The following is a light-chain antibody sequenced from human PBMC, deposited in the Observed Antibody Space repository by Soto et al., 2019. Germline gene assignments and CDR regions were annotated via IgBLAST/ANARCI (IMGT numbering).Light chain of an antibody. J-gene: IGKJ4*01. CDR3: QQYGSSPLT. CDR1: QSVTTSY. V-gene: IGKV3-20*01. CDR2: GAA. Sequence: DIVVTQSPGILSLSPGERATLSSRASQSVTTSYLAWYQHKPEQAPRLLIYGAASRVTGIPDRFSGSGSVTDFTLGLSRVELEDIAVYYCQQYGSSPLTFGGGTKVEIK.